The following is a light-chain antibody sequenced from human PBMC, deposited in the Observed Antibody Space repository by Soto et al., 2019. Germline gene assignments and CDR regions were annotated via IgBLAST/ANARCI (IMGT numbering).Light chain of an antibody. Sequence: QSALTQPPSASGSPGQSVTISCTGTSGDVGGYNYVSWYQQHPGKAPKLMIYEVSKRPSGVPDRFSGSKSGNTASLTVSGLQAEDEADYYCSAYAGSNNLLFGGGTKLTVL. CDR3: SAYAGSNNLL. CDR1: SGDVGGYNY. J-gene: IGLJ2*01. V-gene: IGLV2-8*01. CDR2: EVS.